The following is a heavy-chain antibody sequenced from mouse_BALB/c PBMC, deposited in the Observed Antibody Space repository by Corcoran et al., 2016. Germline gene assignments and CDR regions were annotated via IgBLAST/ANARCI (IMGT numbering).Heavy chain of an antibody. J-gene: IGHJ4*01. V-gene: IGHV14-1*02. D-gene: IGHD3-1*01. Sequence: EVQLQQAGAELERPGALVKLSCKAAGINIKDYNMHGVKEPPEQGLEWIGWIDTENGNTIYDPKFQVKASITADTSSNTAYLQLSSLTDEDTAVYYCARSLGNAMDYCGQGTSVTVSS. CDR3: ARSLGNAMDY. CDR2: IDTENGNT. CDR1: GINIKDYN.